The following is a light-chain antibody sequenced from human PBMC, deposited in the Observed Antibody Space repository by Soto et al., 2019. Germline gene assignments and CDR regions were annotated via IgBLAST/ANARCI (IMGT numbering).Light chain of an antibody. V-gene: IGKV3-11*01. Sequence: EILLTQXPATLSLSPGERATLSCMASHSVSSYLSWYQQKTGQAPRLLIYDASNRATGIPGRLSGSGSGTDFTITISSLEPEDFAVYYCQQRGNWPWTFGQGTKVDIK. CDR2: DAS. CDR3: QQRGNWPWT. J-gene: IGKJ1*01. CDR1: HSVSSY.